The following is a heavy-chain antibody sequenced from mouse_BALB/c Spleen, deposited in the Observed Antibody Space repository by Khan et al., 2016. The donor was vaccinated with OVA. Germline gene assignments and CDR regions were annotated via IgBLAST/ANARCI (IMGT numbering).Heavy chain of an antibody. D-gene: IGHD2-14*01. V-gene: IGHV3-8*02. CDR3: ARSTYRFAFVY. CDR2: IIYTGST. CDR1: GDSITSGY. J-gene: IGHJ3*01. Sequence: EVQLQESGPSLVKPSQTLSLTCSVTGDSITSGYWNWIRKFPGNKLEYMGHIIYTGSTYYNPSLKSRISITRHTSANQYSLQLNSVTDEDTATYYCARSTYRFAFVYWGQGTLVTVSA.